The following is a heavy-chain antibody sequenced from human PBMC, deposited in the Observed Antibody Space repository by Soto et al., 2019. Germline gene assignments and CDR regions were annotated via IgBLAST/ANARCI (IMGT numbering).Heavy chain of an antibody. J-gene: IGHJ4*02. CDR1: GYTFTSYG. CDR2: ISAYNGNT. CDR3: ARLGYDFWSGYYRAFDY. Sequence: ASVKVSCKASGYTFTSYGISWVRQAPGQGLEWMGWISAYNGNTNYAQKLQGRVTMTTDTSTSTAYMELRSLRSDDTAVYYCARLGYDFWSGYYRAFDYWGQGTLVTVYS. V-gene: IGHV1-18*01. D-gene: IGHD3-3*01.